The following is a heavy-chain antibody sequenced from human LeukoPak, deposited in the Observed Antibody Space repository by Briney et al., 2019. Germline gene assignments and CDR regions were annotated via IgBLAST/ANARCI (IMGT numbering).Heavy chain of an antibody. Sequence: GGSLRLSCAASGFTFSSYAMHWVRQAPGKGLEWVAVISYDGSNKYYADSVKGRFTISRDNAKNSLYLQMNSLRAEDTAVYYCAREVYYYMDVWGKGTTVTISS. CDR3: AREVYYYMDV. CDR2: ISYDGSNK. J-gene: IGHJ6*03. CDR1: GFTFSSYA. V-gene: IGHV3-30*04.